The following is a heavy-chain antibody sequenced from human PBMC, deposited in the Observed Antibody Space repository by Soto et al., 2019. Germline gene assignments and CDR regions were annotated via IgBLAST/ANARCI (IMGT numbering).Heavy chain of an antibody. CDR3: ARGGKDFWSRPFHY. CDR1: GGSISNYF. J-gene: IGHJ4*02. V-gene: IGHV4-4*07. D-gene: IGHD3-3*01. Sequence: PSETLSLACTVSGGSISNYFCNWIRQPAGKGLEWIGRIDNSGSTNYNPSLKSRITMSADTSRNQFSPKLNPATAADTAVYYCARGGKDFWSRPFHYWGQGALVTVSS. CDR2: IDNSGST.